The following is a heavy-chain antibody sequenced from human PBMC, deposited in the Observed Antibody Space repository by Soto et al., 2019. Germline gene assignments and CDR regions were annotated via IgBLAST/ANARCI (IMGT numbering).Heavy chain of an antibody. CDR1: GYTFSNFW. D-gene: IGHD6-13*01. J-gene: IGHJ4*02. CDR2: IYPGDHET. V-gene: IGHV5-51*01. Sequence: GESLKISCQSSGYTFSNFWIGWVRQLPGKGLEWMGIIYPGDHETRYSPSFHGKVTIPADRSINNAYLQWNSLEASYTAFYFCARSPRSSPYFDYWGQGALVTVSS. CDR3: ARSPRSSPYFDY.